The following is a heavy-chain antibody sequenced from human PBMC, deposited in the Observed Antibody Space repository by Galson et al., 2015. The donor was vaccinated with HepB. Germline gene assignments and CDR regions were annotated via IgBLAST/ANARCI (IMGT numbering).Heavy chain of an antibody. CDR2: LFSSGRT. J-gene: IGHJ3*02. CDR1: GGSISRFH. D-gene: IGHD4-23*01. Sequence: TLSLTCSVSGGSISRFHWTWIRQPAGKGLEWMGRLFSSGRTTYNPSLNRRRTMSVDTFRNQFSLKMTPMTAADTAVYFCARNRGGYSWDDAFDIWGQGTKVTVSS. V-gene: IGHV4-4*07. CDR3: ARNRGGYSWDDAFDI.